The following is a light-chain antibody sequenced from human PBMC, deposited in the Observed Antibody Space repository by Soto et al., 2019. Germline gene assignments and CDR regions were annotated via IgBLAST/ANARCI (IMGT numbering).Light chain of an antibody. V-gene: IGKV3D-15*01. CDR2: GAS. CDR3: QKYNNWPIT. CDR1: QSVGSN. J-gene: IGKJ5*01. Sequence: IVMTPSPSTLSVSPGERATLSCRASQSVGSNLAWYQQKPSRAPWLLIYGASTRATGIPARFSGSGSVTEFTLTISILQSEDFAVYCCQKYNNWPITFGQGTQLDIK.